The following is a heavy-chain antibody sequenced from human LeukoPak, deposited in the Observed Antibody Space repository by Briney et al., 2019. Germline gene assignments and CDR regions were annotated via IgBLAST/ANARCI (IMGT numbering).Heavy chain of an antibody. V-gene: IGHV4-59*12. CDR1: GGSISSYY. J-gene: IGHJ4*02. CDR3: ARVVIAAAGLSFDY. CDR2: IYYSGST. D-gene: IGHD6-13*01. Sequence: PSETLSLTCTVSGGSISSYYWSWIRQPPGKGLEWIGYIYYSGSTNYNPSLKSRVTISVDTSKNQFSLKLSSVTAADTAAYYCARVVIAAAGLSFDYWGQGTLVTVSS.